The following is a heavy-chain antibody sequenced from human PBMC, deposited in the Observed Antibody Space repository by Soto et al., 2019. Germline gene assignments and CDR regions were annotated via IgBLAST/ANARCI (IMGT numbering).Heavy chain of an antibody. CDR1: GFTFSSYW. CDR2: IKQDGSEK. Sequence: GGSLRLSCAASGFTFSSYWMSWVRQAPGKGLEWVANIKQDGSEKYYVDSVKGRFTISRDNAKNSLYLQMNSLKTEDTAVYYCTVELVVVITPDYWXQGTLVTVSS. D-gene: IGHD3-22*01. V-gene: IGHV3-7*05. CDR3: TVELVVVITPDY. J-gene: IGHJ4*02.